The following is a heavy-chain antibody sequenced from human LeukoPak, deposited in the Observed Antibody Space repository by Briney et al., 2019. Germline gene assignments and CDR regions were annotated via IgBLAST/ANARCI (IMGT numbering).Heavy chain of an antibody. Sequence: GGSLRLSCAASGFTFSSAWMNWVRQAPGKGLEWVGRIKSKTDGGTTDYAAPVKGRFTISRDDSKNTLYLQMNSLKTEDTAVYYCSTTYYYDSSEGYWGQGTLVTVSS. D-gene: IGHD3-22*01. CDR2: IKSKTDGGTT. CDR3: STTYYYDSSEGY. J-gene: IGHJ4*02. CDR1: GFTFSSAW. V-gene: IGHV3-15*07.